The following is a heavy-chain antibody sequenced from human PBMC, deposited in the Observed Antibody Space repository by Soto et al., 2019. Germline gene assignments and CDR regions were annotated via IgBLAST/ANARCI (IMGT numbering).Heavy chain of an antibody. CDR1: GGAFNNYA. J-gene: IGHJ6*02. Sequence: QVQLVQSGAEVKRPGSSVKVSCKASGGAFNNYAIYWVRQAPGQGLEWLGTIVPVFPSVYYAPRFQGRLTITLDGSTDTVYMMLTSLKSEDTAVYYCARALPSTAAAYFYNGLNVWRQVTSVTFSS. CDR2: IVPVFPSV. CDR3: ARALPSTAAAYFYNGLNV. D-gene: IGHD6-25*01. V-gene: IGHV1-69*18.